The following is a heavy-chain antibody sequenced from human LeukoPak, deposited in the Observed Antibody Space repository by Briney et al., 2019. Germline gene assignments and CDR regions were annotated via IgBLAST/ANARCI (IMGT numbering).Heavy chain of an antibody. CDR2: ISSSSNYI. D-gene: IGHD6-13*01. CDR3: ARGERPYSSSWYNVY. J-gene: IGHJ4*02. CDR1: EFTFSSYS. V-gene: IGHV3-21*01. Sequence: GGSLRLSCVASEFTFSSYSMIWVRQAPGKGLEWVSSISSSSNYIYYADSVKGRFPLSRDNAKNSLYLQMNSLRAEDTAVYYCARGERPYSSSWYNVYWGQGTLVTVSS.